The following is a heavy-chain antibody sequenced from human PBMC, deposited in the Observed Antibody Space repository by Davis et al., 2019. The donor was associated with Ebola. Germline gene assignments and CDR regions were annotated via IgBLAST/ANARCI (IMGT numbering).Heavy chain of an antibody. Sequence: GGSLRLSCAASGFTFSSYAMHWVRQAPGKGLEWVAVISYNGSNKYYADSVKGRFTISRDNSKNTLYLQMNSLRAEDTAVYYCARKTYFDYWGQGTLVTVSS. V-gene: IGHV3-30-3*01. CDR1: GFTFSSYA. J-gene: IGHJ4*02. CDR2: ISYNGSNK. CDR3: ARKTYFDY.